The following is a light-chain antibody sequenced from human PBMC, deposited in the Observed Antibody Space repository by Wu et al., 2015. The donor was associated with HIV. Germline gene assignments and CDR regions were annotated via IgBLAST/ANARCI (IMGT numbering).Light chain of an antibody. V-gene: IGKV1-27*01. J-gene: IGKJ1*01. CDR2: AAS. CDR3: QKYNSAPRT. Sequence: DIQMTQSPSSLSASVGDRVTITCRASQAIANSLAWYQQKPGKVPKLLIYAASTLESGVPSRFSGNGSETDFTLTISSLQPEDIATYYCQKYNSAPRTFGQGTKVEIQ. CDR1: QAIANS.